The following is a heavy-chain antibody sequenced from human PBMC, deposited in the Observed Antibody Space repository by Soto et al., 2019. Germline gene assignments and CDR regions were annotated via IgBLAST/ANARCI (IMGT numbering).Heavy chain of an antibody. J-gene: IGHJ4*02. CDR3: ANNMLVYSYGDDAIDY. V-gene: IGHV3-30*18. D-gene: IGHD5-18*01. CDR1: GFTFSSYG. Sequence: QVQLVESGGGVVQPGRSLRLSCAASGFTFSSYGMNWVRQAPGKGLEWVAVISYDGSNKYYADSVKGRFTISRDNSKNTLHRQMNSLRAEDTAVYYCANNMLVYSYGDDAIDYWGQGTLVTVSS. CDR2: ISYDGSNK.